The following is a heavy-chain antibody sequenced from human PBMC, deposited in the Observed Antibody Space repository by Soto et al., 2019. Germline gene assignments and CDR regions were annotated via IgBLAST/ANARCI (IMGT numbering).Heavy chain of an antibody. J-gene: IGHJ4*02. Sequence: QVQLVQSGAEVKKSGASVKVSCKASGYTFTSHDINWVRQATGQGLEWMGWMNPNSGNTGYAQKFQGRVTMTRNTSISTAYRELSSLRSEHTAVYYCARWDDGDYARFDYWGQGTLVTVSS. CDR2: MNPNSGNT. CDR1: GYTFTSHD. D-gene: IGHD4-17*01. CDR3: ARWDDGDYARFDY. V-gene: IGHV1-8*01.